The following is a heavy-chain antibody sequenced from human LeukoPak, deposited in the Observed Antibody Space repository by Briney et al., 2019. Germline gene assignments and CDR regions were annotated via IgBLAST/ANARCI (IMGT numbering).Heavy chain of an antibody. CDR1: GFTFSSYG. Sequence: GGSLRLSCAASGFTFSSYGMSWVRQAPGKGLEWVSAISGSGGSTYYADSVEGRFTISRDNSKNTLYLQMNSLRAEDTAVYYCAKASEVVPSSWSWFDPWGQGTLVTVSS. J-gene: IGHJ5*02. V-gene: IGHV3-23*01. D-gene: IGHD6-13*01. CDR2: ISGSGGST. CDR3: AKASEVVPSSWSWFDP.